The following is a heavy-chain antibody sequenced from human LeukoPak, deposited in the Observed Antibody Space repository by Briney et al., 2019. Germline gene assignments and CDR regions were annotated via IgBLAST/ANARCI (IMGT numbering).Heavy chain of an antibody. V-gene: IGHV3-21*01. CDR1: GFTFSSYS. D-gene: IGHD3-3*01. Sequence: GGSLRLSCAASGFTFSSYSMNWVRQAPGKGLELVSSISSSSSYIYYADSVKGRFTISRDNAKNSLYLQMNSLRAEDTAVYYCARAKTRYYFDYWGQGTLVTVSS. CDR2: ISSSSSYI. CDR3: ARAKTRYYFDY. J-gene: IGHJ4*02.